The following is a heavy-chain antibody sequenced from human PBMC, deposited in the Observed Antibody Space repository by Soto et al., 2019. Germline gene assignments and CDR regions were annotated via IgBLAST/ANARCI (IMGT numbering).Heavy chain of an antibody. CDR3: ARLPVAANGGAIDY. CDR2: IYYSGST. V-gene: IGHV4-31*03. J-gene: IGHJ4*02. CDR1: GGSISSAGYY. Sequence: QVQLQESGPGLVKPSQTLSLTCTVSGGSISSAGYYWNWIRQHPGKGLEWIGFIYYSGSTYYNPSLKSRVTISLDTSKNQFALKLSSVTAADTAVFYCARLPVAANGGAIDYWGQGTLVTVSS. D-gene: IGHD6-19*01.